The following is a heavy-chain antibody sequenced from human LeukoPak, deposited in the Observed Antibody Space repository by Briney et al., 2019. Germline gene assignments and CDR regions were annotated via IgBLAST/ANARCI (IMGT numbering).Heavy chain of an antibody. CDR1: GGSVSSGSYY. CDR3: ARGLRRTVTTFGFEDY. Sequence: TASDTLSLTCTVSGGSVSSGSYYWSWIRQPPGKGLEWIGYIYYSGSTNYNPSLKSRVTISVDTSKNQFSLKLSSVTAADTAVYYCARGLRRTVTTFGFEDYWGQGTLVTVSS. CDR2: IYYSGST. D-gene: IGHD3-16*01. J-gene: IGHJ4*02. V-gene: IGHV4-61*01.